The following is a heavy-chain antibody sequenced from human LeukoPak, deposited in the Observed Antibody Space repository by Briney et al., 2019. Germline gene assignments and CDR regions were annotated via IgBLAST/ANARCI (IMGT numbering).Heavy chain of an antibody. CDR3: AKDRGYCSGGGCHPLDY. CDR2: ISGSGGST. V-gene: IGHV3-23*01. J-gene: IGHJ4*02. D-gene: IGHD2-15*01. CDR1: GFTFSSYA. Sequence: GGSLRLSCAASGFTFSSYAMSWVRQAPGKGLEWVSAISGSGGSTYYADSVKGRFTISRDNSKNTLYLQMNSLRAEDTAVYYCAKDRGYCSGGGCHPLDYWGQGTLVTVSS.